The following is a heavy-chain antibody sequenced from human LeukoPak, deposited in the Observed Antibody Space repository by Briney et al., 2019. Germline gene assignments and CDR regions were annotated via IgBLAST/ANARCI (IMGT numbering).Heavy chain of an antibody. D-gene: IGHD1-7*01. CDR2: VNHSGST. J-gene: IGHJ6*03. CDR1: GGSFSGYY. Sequence: TSETLSLTCAVYGGSFSGYYWSWIRQPPGKGLEWIGEVNHSGSTNYNPSLKSRVTISVDTSKNQFSLKLSSVTAADTAVYYCARGAGTKSSYYYYMDVWGKGTTVTVSS. V-gene: IGHV4-34*01. CDR3: ARGAGTKSSYYYYMDV.